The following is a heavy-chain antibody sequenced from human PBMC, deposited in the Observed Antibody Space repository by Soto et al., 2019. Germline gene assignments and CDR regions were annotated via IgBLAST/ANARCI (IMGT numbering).Heavy chain of an antibody. CDR2: ISGSGSST. Sequence: GGSLRLSCAASGFTFSNAWMSWVRQAPGKGLEWVSGISGSGSSTYYADSVKGRFTISRDNSKNRMYLQVHSLRAEDTAAYYCAKAVTISGSFYYGMDVWGQGTTVTVSS. CDR3: AKAVTISGSFYYGMDV. V-gene: IGHV3-23*01. J-gene: IGHJ6*02. D-gene: IGHD3-3*01. CDR1: GFTFSNAW.